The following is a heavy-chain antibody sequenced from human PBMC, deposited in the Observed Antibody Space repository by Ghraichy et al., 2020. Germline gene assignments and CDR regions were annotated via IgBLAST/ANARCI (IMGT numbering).Heavy chain of an antibody. D-gene: IGHD5-18*01. CDR1: GGSISSGDYY. CDR3: ARDGSEGYYAFDI. J-gene: IGHJ3*02. CDR2: IYYSGST. V-gene: IGHV4-30-4*08. Sequence: SETLSLTCTVSGGSISSGDYYWSWIRQPPRKGLEWIGYIYYSGSTYYNPSLKSRVTISVDTSKNQFSLKLSSVTAADTAVYYCARDGSEGYYAFDIWGQGTMVTVSS.